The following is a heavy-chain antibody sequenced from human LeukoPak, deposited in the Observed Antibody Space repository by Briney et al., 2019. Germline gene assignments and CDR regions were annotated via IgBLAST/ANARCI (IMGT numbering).Heavy chain of an antibody. V-gene: IGHV1-69*04. CDR3: AREGGIAADNWFDP. Sequence: SVKVSCKASGGTFSSYAISWVRQAPGQGLEWMGRIIPIFGIANYAQKFQSRVTITADKSTSTAYMELSSLRSEDTAVYYCAREGGIAADNWFDPWGQGTLVTVSS. CDR2: IIPIFGIA. J-gene: IGHJ5*02. CDR1: GGTFSSYA. D-gene: IGHD6-13*01.